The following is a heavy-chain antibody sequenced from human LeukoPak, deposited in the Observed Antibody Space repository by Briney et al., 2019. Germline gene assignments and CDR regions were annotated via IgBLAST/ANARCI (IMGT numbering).Heavy chain of an antibody. CDR2: IYHSGST. CDR1: GGSISSGAYY. Sequence: SQTLSLTCTVSGGSISSGAYYWSSPRQHPGKGLACLGHIYHSGSTYYNPPLKSRLTISVEMSKNQLSLKLSSVTAADTAVYYCARARDYYDSSGRRDAFDIWGQGTMVTVSS. V-gene: IGHV4-31*03. CDR3: ARARDYYDSSGRRDAFDI. D-gene: IGHD3-22*01. J-gene: IGHJ3*02.